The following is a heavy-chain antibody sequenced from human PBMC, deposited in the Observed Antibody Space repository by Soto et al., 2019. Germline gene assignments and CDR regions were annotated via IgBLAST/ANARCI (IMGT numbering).Heavy chain of an antibody. CDR3: ARDETPHYGMDV. CDR1: GGSISSGGYY. V-gene: IGHV4-31*02. J-gene: IGHJ6*02. Sequence: SETLSLTCTVSGGSISSGGYYWSWIRQHPGKGLEWIGYIYYSGSTYYNPSLKSRVTISVDTSKNQFSLKLSSVTAADTAVYYCARDETPHYGMDVWGQGTTVTVS. CDR2: IYYSGST.